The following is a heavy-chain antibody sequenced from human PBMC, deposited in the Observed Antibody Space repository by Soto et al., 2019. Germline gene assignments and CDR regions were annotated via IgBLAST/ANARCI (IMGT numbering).Heavy chain of an antibody. V-gene: IGHV4-59*01. CDR1: GGSISSYY. CDR3: ARDGGVVPLGYVDV. Sequence: QVQLQESGPGLVKPSETLSLTCTVSGGSISSYYWSWIRQPPGKGLEWIGYIYYSGSTNYNPSLKSRVTISVDTSKNQFSLKLSSVTAADTAVYYCARDGGVVPLGYVDVWGKGTTVTVSS. CDR2: IYYSGST. D-gene: IGHD7-27*01. J-gene: IGHJ6*03.